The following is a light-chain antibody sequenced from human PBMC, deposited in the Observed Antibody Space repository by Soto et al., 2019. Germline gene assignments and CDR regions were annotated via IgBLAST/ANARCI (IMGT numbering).Light chain of an antibody. J-gene: IGLJ1*01. Sequence: QSVLTQPPSASGTPGQRVTISCSGSSSNIGSNTVNWYQQLPGTAPKLLIYNNNQRPSGVPDRFSGSKSGTSASLALSGLQSEDEADYYCAAWDDSLNGLVFGTGTKLTAL. CDR2: NNN. CDR3: AAWDDSLNGLV. CDR1: SSNIGSNT. V-gene: IGLV1-44*01.